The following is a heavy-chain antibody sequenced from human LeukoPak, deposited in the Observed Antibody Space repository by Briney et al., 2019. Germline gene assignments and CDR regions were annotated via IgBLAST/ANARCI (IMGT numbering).Heavy chain of an antibody. J-gene: IGHJ4*02. D-gene: IGHD3-10*01. Sequence: GGSLRLSCAASGFTFSSYGMHWVRQAPGKGLEWVAVISYDGSNKYYADSVKGRFTISRDNSKNTLYLQMNSLRAEDTAVYYCAGVLRAVTIDYWGQGTLVTVSS. CDR1: GFTFSSYG. CDR2: ISYDGSNK. V-gene: IGHV3-30*03. CDR3: AGVLRAVTIDY.